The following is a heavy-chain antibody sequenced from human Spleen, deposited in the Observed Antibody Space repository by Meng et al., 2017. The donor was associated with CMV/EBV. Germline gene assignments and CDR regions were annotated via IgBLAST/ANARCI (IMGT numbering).Heavy chain of an antibody. Sequence: QVQLVQSGAVVKKPGAAGKASCKSSGYTFTDYYIHWVRQAPGKGLEWMGRINPNTGDTNYAPKFQGRVTMTRDTSIRTAYMELRRLRSDDTAVYYCARSRTGVFGYFDLWGRGTLVTVAS. CDR2: INPNTGDT. J-gene: IGHJ2*01. CDR1: GYTFTDYY. CDR3: ARSRTGVFGYFDL. D-gene: IGHD7-27*01. V-gene: IGHV1-2*06.